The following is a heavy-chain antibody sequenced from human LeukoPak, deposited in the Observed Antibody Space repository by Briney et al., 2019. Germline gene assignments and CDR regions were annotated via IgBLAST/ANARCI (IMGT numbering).Heavy chain of an antibody. CDR3: ARGALDAATPFDS. V-gene: IGHV3-21*01. D-gene: IGHD2-15*01. Sequence: PGGSLRLSCAASGFTFSSYSMNWVRQAPGKGLEWVSSISSSSSYIYYADSLKGRFTISRHNAKKSVYLQMNSLRAEDAAVYYCARGALDAATPFDSWGQGTLVTVSS. CDR2: ISSSSSYI. J-gene: IGHJ5*01. CDR1: GFTFSSYS.